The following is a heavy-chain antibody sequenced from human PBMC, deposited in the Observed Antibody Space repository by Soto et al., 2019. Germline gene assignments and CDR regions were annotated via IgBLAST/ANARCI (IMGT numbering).Heavy chain of an antibody. D-gene: IGHD1-26*01. J-gene: IGHJ3*02. CDR1: GFTFSSYD. Sequence: GGSLRLSCAASGFTFSSYDMHWVRQATGKGLEWVSAIGTAGDTYYPGSVKGRFTISRENAKNTLYLQMNSLRAEDTAVYYCAKVSQWELLGDAFDIWGQGTMVTV. CDR2: IGTAGDT. V-gene: IGHV3-13*01. CDR3: AKVSQWELLGDAFDI.